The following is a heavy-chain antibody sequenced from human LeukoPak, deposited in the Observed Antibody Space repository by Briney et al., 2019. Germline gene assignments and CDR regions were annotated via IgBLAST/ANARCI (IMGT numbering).Heavy chain of an antibody. J-gene: IGHJ4*02. CDR1: GYTFTSYY. V-gene: IGHV1-2*02. CDR3: ARLITIFGVLTSVPPAG. Sequence: GASVKVSCKASGYTFTSYYMHWVRQAPGQGLEWMGWINPNSGGTNYAQKFQGRVTMTRDTSISTAYMELSRLRSDDTAVYYCARLITIFGVLTSVPPAGWGQGTLVTVSS. D-gene: IGHD3-3*01. CDR2: INPNSGGT.